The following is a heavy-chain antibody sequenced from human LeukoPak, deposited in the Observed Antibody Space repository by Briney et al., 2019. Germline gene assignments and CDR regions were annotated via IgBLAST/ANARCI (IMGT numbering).Heavy chain of an antibody. J-gene: IGHJ5*02. CDR1: GYTFTCYY. V-gene: IGHV1-2*04. D-gene: IGHD2-2*01. Sequence: ASVKVSCKASGYTFTCYYMHWVRQAPGQGLEWMGWINPNSGGTNYAQKFQGWVTMTRDTSISTAYMELSRLRSDDTAVYYCARGLGYCSSTSCWPGFDPWGQGTLVTVSS. CDR3: ARGLGYCSSTSCWPGFDP. CDR2: INPNSGGT.